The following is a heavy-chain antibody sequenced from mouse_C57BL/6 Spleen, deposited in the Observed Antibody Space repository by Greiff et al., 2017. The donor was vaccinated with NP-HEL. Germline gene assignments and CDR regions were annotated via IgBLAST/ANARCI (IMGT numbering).Heavy chain of an antibody. J-gene: IGHJ4*01. CDR2: ISDGGSYT. Sequence: EVKVVESGGGLVKPGGSLKLSCAASGFTFSSYAMSWVRQTPEKRLEWVATISDGGSYTYYPDNVKGRVTISRDNAKNNLYLQMSHLKAEDTAMYYCAREGMDYWGQGTSVTVSS. V-gene: IGHV5-4*01. CDR1: GFTFSSYA. CDR3: AREGMDY.